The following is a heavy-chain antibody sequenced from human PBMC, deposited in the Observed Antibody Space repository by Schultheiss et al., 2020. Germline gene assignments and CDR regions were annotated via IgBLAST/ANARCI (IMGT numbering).Heavy chain of an antibody. V-gene: IGHV4-39*01. CDR1: GGSISSSSYY. D-gene: IGHD2-21*02. Sequence: SETLSLTCAVSGGSISSSSYYWGWIRQPSGKGLEWIGSIYYSGSTYYNPSLKSRVTISVDTSKNQFSLKLSSVTAADTAVYYCARNFVVVTASQNFDYWGQGTLVTVSS. J-gene: IGHJ4*02. CDR3: ARNFVVVTASQNFDY. CDR2: IYYSGST.